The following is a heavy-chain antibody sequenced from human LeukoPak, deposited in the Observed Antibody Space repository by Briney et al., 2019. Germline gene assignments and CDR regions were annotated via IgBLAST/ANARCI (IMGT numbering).Heavy chain of an antibody. CDR1: GGTFSSYA. J-gene: IGHJ4*02. D-gene: IGHD3-10*01. Sequence: GASVKVSCKASGGTFSSYAISWVRQAPGQGLEWMGGIIPIFGTANYAQKFQGRVTMTRDTSTSTVYMELSSLRSEDTAVYYCGRAVGYYGSGSSNDYWGQGTLVTVSS. CDR2: IIPIFGTA. V-gene: IGHV1-69*05. CDR3: GRAVGYYGSGSSNDY.